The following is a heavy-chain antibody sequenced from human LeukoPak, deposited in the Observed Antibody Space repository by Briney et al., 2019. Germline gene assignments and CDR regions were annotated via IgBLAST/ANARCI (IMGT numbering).Heavy chain of an antibody. V-gene: IGHV4-34*01. CDR1: GGSFSGYY. CDR3: ARRSPGGYYYYYMDV. Sequence: PSETLSLTCAVYGGSFSGYYWSWIRQPPGKGLEWIGEINHSGSTNYNPSLKSRVTISVDTSKNQFSLKLSSVTAADTAVYYCARRSPGGYYYYYMDVWGKGTTVTVSS. D-gene: IGHD1-14*01. J-gene: IGHJ6*03. CDR2: INHSGST.